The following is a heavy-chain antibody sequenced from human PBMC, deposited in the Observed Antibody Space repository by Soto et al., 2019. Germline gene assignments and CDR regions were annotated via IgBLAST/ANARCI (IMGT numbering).Heavy chain of an antibody. V-gene: IGHV4-34*01. CDR2: INHSGST. CDR3: ASVPLGYCSGGSCHVSGDY. CDR1: GGSFSGYY. Sequence: QVQLQQWGAGLLKPSETLSLTCAVYGGSFSGYYWSWIRQPPGKGLEWIGEINHSGSTNYNPSLKSRVTISVDTSKNQFSLKLSSVTAADTAVYYCASVPLGYCSGGSCHVSGDYWGQGTLVTVSS. J-gene: IGHJ4*02. D-gene: IGHD2-15*01.